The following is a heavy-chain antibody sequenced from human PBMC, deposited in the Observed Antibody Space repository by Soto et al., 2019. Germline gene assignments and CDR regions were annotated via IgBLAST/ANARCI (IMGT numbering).Heavy chain of an antibody. V-gene: IGHV1-69*01. CDR2: ILPMFDRP. J-gene: IGHJ4*02. D-gene: IGHD3-16*02. CDR3: TRSIGSGGVIGGFDY. Sequence: QVQLVQSETEVKKPGSAVRVSCKASGGTFNTYAMNWVRQAPGQGLEWMGGILPMFDRPRYAQKFQGRVTITVDEATTTAYMELSSLRPDDTAVYYCTRSIGSGGVIGGFDYWGQGTLVTVSS. CDR1: GGTFNTYA.